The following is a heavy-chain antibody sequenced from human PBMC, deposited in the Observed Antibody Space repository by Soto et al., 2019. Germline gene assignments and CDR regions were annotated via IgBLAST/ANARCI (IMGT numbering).Heavy chain of an antibody. Sequence: EVQLVESGGGLVKPGGSLRLSCAASGFTFSSYSMNWVRQAPGKGLAWVSSISSSSGDIYYADSVKGRFTISRDNAKNSLYLQMNSLIAEHTAVYYCARVSGSGSYYADYWGQGTLVTVSS. CDR1: GFTFSSYS. J-gene: IGHJ4*02. D-gene: IGHD3-10*01. V-gene: IGHV3-21*01. CDR2: ISSSSGDI. CDR3: ARVSGSGSYYADY.